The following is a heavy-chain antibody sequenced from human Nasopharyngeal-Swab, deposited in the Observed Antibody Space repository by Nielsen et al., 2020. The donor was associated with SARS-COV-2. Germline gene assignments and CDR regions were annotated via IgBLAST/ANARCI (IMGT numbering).Heavy chain of an antibody. Sequence: GASLKISCAASGFTFSSYWMRWVRQAPGKGLEWVANIKQDGSEKYYVDSVKGRFTISRDNAKNSLYLQMNSLRAEDTAVYYCARVPATVWSDAFDIWGQGTMVTVSS. D-gene: IGHD3-10*01. CDR1: GFTFSSYW. CDR3: ARVPATVWSDAFDI. CDR2: IKQDGSEK. J-gene: IGHJ3*02. V-gene: IGHV3-7*03.